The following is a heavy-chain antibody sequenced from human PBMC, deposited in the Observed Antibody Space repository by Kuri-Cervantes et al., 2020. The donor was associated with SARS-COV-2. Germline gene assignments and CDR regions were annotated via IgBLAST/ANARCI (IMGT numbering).Heavy chain of an antibody. V-gene: IGHV1-18*01. D-gene: IGHD2-2*02. CDR2: ISVENGYT. CDR1: GYTFTSYG. CDR3: ARGQRYCSSTSCYTGVQYYYYYYGMDV. Sequence: ASVKVSCKASGYTFTSYGINWVRQAPGQGLEWMGWISVENGYTVYAQKLQGRVAMTTDTSTSTAYMELRSLRSDDTAVYYCARGQRYCSSTSCYTGVQYYYYYYGMDVWSQGTTVTVSS. J-gene: IGHJ6*02.